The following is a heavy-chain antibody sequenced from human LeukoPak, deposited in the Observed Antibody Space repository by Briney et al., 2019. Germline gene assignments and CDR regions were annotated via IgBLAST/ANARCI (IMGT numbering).Heavy chain of an antibody. Sequence: GGSLTLSCAASGFTFSNYAMSWVRQAPGKGLEYVSEISGSDGGIYSADSVKGRFTISRDISKNTLYLQMNSLRAEDTALYYRARGSKYYDSSRLPIDHFAQGGLGTGVTVPS. V-gene: IGHV3-23*01. D-gene: IGHD3-22*01. J-gene: IGHJ4*02. CDR3: ARGSKYYDSSRLPIDHFAQ. CDR2: ISGSDGGI. CDR1: GFTFSNYA.